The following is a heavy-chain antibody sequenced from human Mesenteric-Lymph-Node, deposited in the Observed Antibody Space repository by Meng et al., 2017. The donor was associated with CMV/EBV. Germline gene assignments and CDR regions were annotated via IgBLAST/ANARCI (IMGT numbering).Heavy chain of an antibody. CDR2: INSDGSIR. V-gene: IGHV3-74*01. CDR3: TRDFDSGLTGY. J-gene: IGHJ4*02. D-gene: IGHD1-20*01. Sequence: LSCADSGITCSRYWMHWVRQVPGKGPVWVSRINSDGSIRGYADSVKGRFTISRDNAKNTLYLQMNSLRAEDTAVYFCTRDFDSGLTGYWGQGTLVTVSS. CDR1: GITCSRYW.